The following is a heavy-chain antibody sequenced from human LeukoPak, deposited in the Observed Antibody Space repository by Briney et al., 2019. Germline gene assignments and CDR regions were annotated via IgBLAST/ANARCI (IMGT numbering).Heavy chain of an antibody. J-gene: IGHJ5*02. V-gene: IGHV1-2*02. CDR1: GYTFTGYY. CDR3: ARGKIGVQIFGVVIRYNWFDP. D-gene: IGHD3-3*01. Sequence: ASVKVSCKASGYTFTGYYMHWVRQAPGQGLEWMGWINPNSGGTNHAQKFQGRVTMTKDTSISTAYMELSRLRSDDTAVYYCARGKIGVQIFGVVIRYNWFDPWGQGTLVTVSS. CDR2: INPNSGGT.